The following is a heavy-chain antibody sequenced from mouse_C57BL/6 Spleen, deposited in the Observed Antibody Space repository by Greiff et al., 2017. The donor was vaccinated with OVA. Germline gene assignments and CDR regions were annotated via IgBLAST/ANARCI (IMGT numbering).Heavy chain of an antibody. CDR2: INPSNGGT. CDR3: ARSRYGSSPYYAMDY. D-gene: IGHD1-1*01. CDR1: GYTFTSYW. J-gene: IGHJ4*01. V-gene: IGHV1-53*01. Sequence: QVQLQQPGTELVKPGASVKLSCKASGYTFTSYWMHWVKQRPGQGLEWIGNINPSNGGTNYNEKFKSKATLTVDKSSSTAYMQLSSLTSEGSAVYYCARSRYGSSPYYAMDYWGQGTSVTVSS.